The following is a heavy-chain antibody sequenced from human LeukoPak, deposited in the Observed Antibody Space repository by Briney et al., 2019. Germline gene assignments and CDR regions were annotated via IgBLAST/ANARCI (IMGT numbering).Heavy chain of an antibody. J-gene: IGHJ4*02. CDR2: IIPIFGTA. Sequence: SVKVSCKASGGTFSSYAISWVRQAPGQGLEWMGGIIPIFGTANYAQKFQGRVTITADESTSTAYMEPSSLRSEDTAVYYCARDGYCSGGSCSRVYFDYWGQGTLVTVSS. CDR3: ARDGYCSGGSCSRVYFDY. CDR1: GGTFSSYA. D-gene: IGHD2-15*01. V-gene: IGHV1-69*13.